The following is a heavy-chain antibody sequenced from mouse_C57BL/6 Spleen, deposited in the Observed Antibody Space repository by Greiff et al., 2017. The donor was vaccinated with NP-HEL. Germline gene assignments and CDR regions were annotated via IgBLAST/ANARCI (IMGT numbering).Heavy chain of an antibody. Sequence: QVQLQQPGAELVRPGSSVKLSCKASGYTFTSYWMHWVKQRPIQGLEWIGNIDPSDSETHYNQKFKDKATLTVDKSSSTAYMQLSSLTSEDSAVYYCAREDYGSLDYWGQGTTLTVSS. J-gene: IGHJ2*01. CDR2: IDPSDSET. V-gene: IGHV1-52*01. D-gene: IGHD1-1*01. CDR1: GYTFTSYW. CDR3: AREDYGSLDY.